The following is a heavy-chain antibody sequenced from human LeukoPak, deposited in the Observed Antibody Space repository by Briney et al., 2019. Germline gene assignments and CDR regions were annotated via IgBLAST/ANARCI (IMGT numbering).Heavy chain of an antibody. CDR3: ARGSPLGRNWFDP. CDR1: GGSFSGYY. V-gene: IGHV4-34*01. CDR2: INHSGST. J-gene: IGHJ5*02. D-gene: IGHD1-14*01. Sequence: SETLSLTRAVYGGSFSGYYWSWIRQPPGKGLEWIGEINHSGSTNYNPSLKSRVTISVDTSKNQFSLKLSSVTAADTAVYYCARGSPLGRNWFDPWGQGTLVTVSS.